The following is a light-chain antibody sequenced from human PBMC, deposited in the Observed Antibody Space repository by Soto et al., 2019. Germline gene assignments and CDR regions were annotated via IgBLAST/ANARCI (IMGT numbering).Light chain of an antibody. J-gene: IGLJ1*01. Sequence: QSVLTRPPSVSAAPGQKVTISCSGSSSNIGNNYVSWYQQLPGTAPKLLIYEDNKRPSGIPDRFSGSKSGTSATLDITGLQTGDEADFYCGTWDSSLSAYVFGTGTKVTVL. CDR1: SSNIGNNY. CDR3: GTWDSSLSAYV. V-gene: IGLV1-51*02. CDR2: EDN.